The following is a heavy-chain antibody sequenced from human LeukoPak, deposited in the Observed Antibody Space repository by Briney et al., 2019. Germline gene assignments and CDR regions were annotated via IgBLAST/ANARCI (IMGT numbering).Heavy chain of an antibody. J-gene: IGHJ3*02. V-gene: IGHV4-39*01. Sequence: PSETLSLTCTVSGGSISSSSYYWGWIRQPPGKGLEWIGSIYYSGSTYYNPSLKSRVTISVDTSKNQFSLKLSSVTAADTAVYYCARHDEDCSGGSCKYSSDAFDIWGQGTMVTVSS. CDR3: ARHDEDCSGGSCKYSSDAFDI. CDR2: IYYSGST. CDR1: GGSISSSSYY. D-gene: IGHD2-15*01.